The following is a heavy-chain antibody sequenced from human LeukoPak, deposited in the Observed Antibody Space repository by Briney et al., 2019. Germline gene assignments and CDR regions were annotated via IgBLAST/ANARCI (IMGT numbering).Heavy chain of an antibody. J-gene: IGHJ4*02. V-gene: IGHV3-74*01. Sequence: GGSLRLSCAASGFTFSSYWMHWVRQAPGKGLVWVSRINTDGSSTSYADSVKGRFTISRDNAKNTLYLQMNSLRAEDTAVYYCASQHRTTTLFDYWGQGTLVTVSS. CDR1: GFTFSSYW. CDR2: INTDGSST. CDR3: ASQHRTTTLFDY. D-gene: IGHD1-26*01.